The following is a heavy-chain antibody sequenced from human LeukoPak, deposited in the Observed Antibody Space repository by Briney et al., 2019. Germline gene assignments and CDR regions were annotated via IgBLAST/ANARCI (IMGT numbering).Heavy chain of an antibody. D-gene: IGHD2-2*01. Sequence: SETLSLXCAVYGGSFSGYYWSWIRQPPGKGLEWIGEINHSGGTNYNPSLKSRVTISVDTSKNQFSLKLSSVTAADTAVYYRARGRFFGLIVVIPAAMIAFDIWGRGTMVTVSS. CDR3: ARGRFFGLIVVIPAAMIAFDI. CDR1: GGSFSGYY. V-gene: IGHV4-34*01. J-gene: IGHJ3*02. CDR2: INHSGGT.